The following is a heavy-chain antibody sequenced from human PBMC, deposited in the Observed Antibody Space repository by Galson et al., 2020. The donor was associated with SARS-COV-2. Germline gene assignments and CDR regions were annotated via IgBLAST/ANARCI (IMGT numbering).Heavy chain of an antibody. V-gene: IGHV4-59*01. CDR1: DRPMSSYY. CDR3: ARDPAPLYVDNYYYGMDV. D-gene: IGHD4-17*01. CDR2: IPYSGSA. Sequence: ETSETLSLTCSVHDRPMSSYYWSWIRQPPGKGLKWIGYIPYSGSANYNPSPRSRVTTSVHLSKHQLPPKVTSVTAADTSVYYCARDPAPLYVDNYYYGMDVWGRGATGTVSS. J-gene: IGHJ6*02.